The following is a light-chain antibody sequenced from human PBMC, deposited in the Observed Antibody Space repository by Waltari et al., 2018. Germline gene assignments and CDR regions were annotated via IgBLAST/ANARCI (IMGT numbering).Light chain of an antibody. J-gene: IGKJ2*01. CDR1: QDISNN. V-gene: IGKV1-33*01. CDR3: QQFDNLYT. Sequence: DIQMTQSPSSLSSSVGDRVTITCQASQDISNNLNWYQQKPGKAPKLLIYDATHLETGVPSRFSGSGSGTDFTFTISRLQPEDIATYYCQQFDNLYTFGQGTKLEIK. CDR2: DAT.